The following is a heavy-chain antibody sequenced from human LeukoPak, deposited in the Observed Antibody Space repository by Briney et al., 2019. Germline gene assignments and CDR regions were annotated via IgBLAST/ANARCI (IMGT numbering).Heavy chain of an antibody. CDR3: ARMYYYGSGYYSMDV. J-gene: IGHJ6*03. CDR2: IKEGGSDK. V-gene: IGHV3-7*01. Sequence: PGGSLRLSCAASGFTFSNYWMSWVRQAPGKGLEWVANIKEGGSDKYYVDSVKGRFTISGDNAKNALHLQMNILRREDTAVYYCARMYYYGSGYYSMDVWGKGTTVTVSS. D-gene: IGHD3-10*01. CDR1: GFTFSNYW.